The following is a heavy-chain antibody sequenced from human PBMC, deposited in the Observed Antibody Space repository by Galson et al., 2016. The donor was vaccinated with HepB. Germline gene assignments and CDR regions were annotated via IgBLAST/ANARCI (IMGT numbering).Heavy chain of an antibody. J-gene: IGHJ4*02. CDR2: ISSRSSTI. Sequence: SLRLSCAASDFSFSSYNMNWVRQAPGKGLEWDSYISSRSSTIYYADSVKGRFTISRDNAKNSLYLQMNSLRDEDTAVYYCARGGYFDWLSNFDYWGQGTLVTVSS. CDR3: ARGGYFDWLSNFDY. V-gene: IGHV3-48*02. D-gene: IGHD3-9*01. CDR1: DFSFSSYN.